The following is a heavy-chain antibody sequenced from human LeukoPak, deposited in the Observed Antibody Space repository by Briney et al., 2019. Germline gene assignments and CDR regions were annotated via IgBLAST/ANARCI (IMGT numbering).Heavy chain of an antibody. V-gene: IGHV3-23*01. CDR2: ISGSGGST. Sequence: PGGSLRLSCAASGFTFSSYAMSWVRQAPGKGLEWVSAISGSGGSTYYADSVKGRFTISRDNSKNTLYLQMNSLRAEDTAVYYCAKRGYGSGSYYNDAYVDYWGQGTLVTVSS. CDR3: AKRGYGSGSYYNDAYVDY. CDR1: GFTFSSYA. J-gene: IGHJ4*02. D-gene: IGHD3-10*01.